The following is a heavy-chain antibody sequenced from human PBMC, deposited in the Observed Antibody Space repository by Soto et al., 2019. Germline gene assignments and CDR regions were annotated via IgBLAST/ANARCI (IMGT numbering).Heavy chain of an antibody. CDR2: IYYSGST. CDR1: GGTISSWY. J-gene: IGHJ4*02. CDR3: ARRYGSAMDY. Sequence: SETLSLTCTVSGGTISSWYWSWIRQPPGKGLEWIGYIYYSGSTNCNPSLKSRVTISVDTSKNQFSLKLSSVTVADTAVYYCARRYGSAMDYWGQETLVTVSS. D-gene: IGHD1-26*01. V-gene: IGHV4-59*08.